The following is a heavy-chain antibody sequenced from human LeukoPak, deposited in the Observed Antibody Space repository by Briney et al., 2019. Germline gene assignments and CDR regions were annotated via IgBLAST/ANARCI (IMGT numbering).Heavy chain of an antibody. CDR3: ARSLYYYGSDSFDI. CDR1: GGSISNYY. CDR2: IYYSGST. D-gene: IGHD3-10*01. J-gene: IGHJ3*02. Sequence: PSETLSLTCTVSGGSISNYYWSWIRQPPGKGLGWIGYIYYSGSTNYNPSLKSRVTISLNTSKNQFSLRLSSVTAADTAVYYCARSLYYYGSDSFDIWGQGTMVTVSS. V-gene: IGHV4-59*01.